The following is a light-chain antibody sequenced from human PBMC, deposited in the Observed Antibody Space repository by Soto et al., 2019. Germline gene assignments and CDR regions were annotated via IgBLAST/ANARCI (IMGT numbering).Light chain of an antibody. CDR1: NNDVGAYNY. CDR3: ASYTISSTRV. CDR2: EVN. Sequence: QSALTQPASVSGSPGQSITISCTGSNNDVGAYNYVSWYQHHPGKAPKLIIYEVNNQPSGVSHRFSGSKSGNTASLTISGLQADDEDYYYCASYTISSTRVFGGGTKLTVL. V-gene: IGLV2-14*01. J-gene: IGLJ3*02.